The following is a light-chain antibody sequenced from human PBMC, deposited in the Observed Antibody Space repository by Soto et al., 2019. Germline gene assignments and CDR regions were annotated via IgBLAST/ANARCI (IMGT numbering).Light chain of an antibody. CDR2: KAS. J-gene: IGKJ1*01. V-gene: IGKV1-5*03. CDR1: QSISNW. Sequence: DIQMTQSPSTLSASVGYRVTITCRASQSISNWLAWYQQKPGKAPKVLIYKASSLEGGVPSRFSGSGSGTEFPLTISSLQPDDFATYYCQQYQSYSWTFGQGTKVEIK. CDR3: QQYQSYSWT.